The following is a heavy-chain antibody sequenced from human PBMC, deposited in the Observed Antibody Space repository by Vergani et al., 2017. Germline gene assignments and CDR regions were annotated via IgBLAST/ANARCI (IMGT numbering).Heavy chain of an antibody. CDR2: ISYDGSNK. CDR1: GFTFSSYA. CDR3: ARRPRGIAAAGSIYGMDV. J-gene: IGHJ6*02. D-gene: IGHD6-13*01. V-gene: IGHV3-30-3*01. Sequence: QVQLVESGGGVVQPGRSLRLSCAASGFTFSSYAMHWVRQAPGKGLEWVAVISYDGSNKYYADSVKGRFTISRDNSKNTLYLQMNSLRAEDTAVYYCARRPRGIAAAGSIYGMDVWGQGTTVTVSS.